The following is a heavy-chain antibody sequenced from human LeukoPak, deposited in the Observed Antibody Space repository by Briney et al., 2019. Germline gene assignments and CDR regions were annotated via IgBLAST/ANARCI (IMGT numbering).Heavy chain of an antibody. CDR2: IRPDGSDK. CDR3: AKDIAAAGGPCAY. J-gene: IGHJ4*02. V-gene: IGHV3-30*02. Sequence: TGGSLRLSCAASGFTFSGYDMHWVRQAPGKGLEWVALIRPDGSDKYYADSVKGRFTISRDNSKNTVFLQMNSLRAEDTAVYYCAKDIAAAGGPCAYWGRGTLVTVSS. D-gene: IGHD6-13*01. CDR1: GFTFSGYD.